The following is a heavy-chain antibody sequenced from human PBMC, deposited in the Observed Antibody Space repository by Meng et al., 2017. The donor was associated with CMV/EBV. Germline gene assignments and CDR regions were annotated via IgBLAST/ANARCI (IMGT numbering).Heavy chain of an antibody. D-gene: IGHD2-15*01. CDR2: INHSGST. V-gene: IGHV4-34*01. CDR3: ARGGGICSGGSCYPLGYYGMDV. J-gene: IGHJ6*02. Sequence: SETLSLTCAVFGGSFSGYYWSWIRQPPGKGLEWIGEINHSGSTNHNLSLKSRVTISVDTSKNQFSLKLSSVTAADTAVYYCARGGGICSGGSCYPLGYYGMDVWGQGTTVTVSS. CDR1: GGSFSGYY.